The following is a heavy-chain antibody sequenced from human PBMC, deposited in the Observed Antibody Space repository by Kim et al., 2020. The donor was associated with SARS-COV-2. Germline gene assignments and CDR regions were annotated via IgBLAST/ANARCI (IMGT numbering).Heavy chain of an antibody. CDR3: ARLRALGIVVVTAKVWYFEL. V-gene: IGHV4-39*01. D-gene: IGHD2-21*02. J-gene: IGHJ2*01. CDR1: GGSISSSSYY. CDR2: IYYSGST. Sequence: SETLSLTCTVSGGSISSSSYYWGWIRQPPGKGLEWIGSIYYSGSTYYNPSLKSRVTISVDTSKNQFSLKLSSVTAADTAVYYCARLRALGIVVVTAKVWYFELWGRGTLVTVSS.